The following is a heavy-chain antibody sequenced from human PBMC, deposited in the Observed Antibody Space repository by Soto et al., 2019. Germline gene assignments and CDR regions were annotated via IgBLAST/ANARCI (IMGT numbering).Heavy chain of an antibody. Sequence: SQTLSLTCAITGDSVSGNSAVWSCVTHSPSRFLEWLGRTYYRSKWYYEYAVSVRGRITINPDTSKNQYSLQLNSVTPEDTAVYFCARGEQYSGRIFDYWGQGTLVTVSS. D-gene: IGHD1-26*01. V-gene: IGHV6-1*01. CDR1: GDSVSGNSAV. CDR2: TYYRSKWYY. CDR3: ARGEQYSGRIFDY. J-gene: IGHJ4*01.